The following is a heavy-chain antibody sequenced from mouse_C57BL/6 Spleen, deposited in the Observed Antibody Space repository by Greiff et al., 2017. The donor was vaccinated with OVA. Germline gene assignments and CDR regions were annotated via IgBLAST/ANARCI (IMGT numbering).Heavy chain of an antibody. D-gene: IGHD1-1*01. Sequence: VQLQQSGAELARPGASVMLSCKASGYTFTSYGISWVKQRTGQGLEWIGEIYPRSGNTYYNEKFKGKATLTADKSSSTAYMELRSLTSEDSAVYFCARKHYGSSYYFDYWGQGTTLTVSS. CDR1: GYTFTSYG. J-gene: IGHJ2*01. CDR3: ARKHYGSSYYFDY. CDR2: IYPRSGNT. V-gene: IGHV1-81*01.